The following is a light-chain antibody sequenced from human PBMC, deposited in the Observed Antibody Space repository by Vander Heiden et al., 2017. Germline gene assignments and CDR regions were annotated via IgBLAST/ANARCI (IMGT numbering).Light chain of an antibody. V-gene: IGLV2-14*01. CDR3: SSYTSSSTLEV. J-gene: IGLJ2*01. Sequence: QSALTQPASVSGSPGQSITISCTGTSSDVGGYNYVSWYQQHPGKAPKLRIYDVSNRPSGVSKRFSGSKSGNTASLTIAGLQAEDEADYYCSSYTSSSTLEVFGGGTKLTVL. CDR1: SSDVGGYNY. CDR2: DVS.